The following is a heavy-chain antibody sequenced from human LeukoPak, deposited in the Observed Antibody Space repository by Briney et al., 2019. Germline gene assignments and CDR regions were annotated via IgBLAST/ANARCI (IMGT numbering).Heavy chain of an antibody. J-gene: IGHJ5*02. Sequence: SETLSLTCTVSGGSISSYYWSWIRQPAGKGLEWIGRIYTSGSTNYNPSLKSRVTMSVDTSKNQFSLKLSSVTAADTAVYYCARAYCSSASCWFDPWGQGTLVTVSS. V-gene: IGHV4-4*07. CDR1: GGSISSYY. D-gene: IGHD2-2*01. CDR2: IYTSGST. CDR3: ARAYCSSASCWFDP.